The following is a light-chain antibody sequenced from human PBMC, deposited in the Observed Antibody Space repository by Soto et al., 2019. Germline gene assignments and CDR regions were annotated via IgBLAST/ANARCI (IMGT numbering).Light chain of an antibody. J-gene: IGKJ1*01. CDR2: AAS. CDR1: QGIGSY. Sequence: AIRMTQSPSSFSASTGDRVTITCRASQGIGSYLAWFQQKPGQAPKLLIYAASTLQSGVPSRFSGSGSGTDFTLTISCLQSEDFATYYWQQFHSYPRTFGQGTKVEV. CDR3: QQFHSYPRT. V-gene: IGKV1-8*01.